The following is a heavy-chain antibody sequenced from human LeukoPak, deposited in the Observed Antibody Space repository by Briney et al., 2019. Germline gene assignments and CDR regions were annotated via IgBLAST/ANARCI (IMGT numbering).Heavy chain of an antibody. Sequence: SETLSLTCTVSGGSISSYYWSWIRQPAGKGLEWIGRIYTSGSTNYNPSLKSRVTMSVDTSKNQFSLKLSSVTAADTAVYYCARASNPYYYDSSGDSDAFDIWGQGTMVTVSS. J-gene: IGHJ3*02. CDR1: GGSISSYY. D-gene: IGHD3-22*01. V-gene: IGHV4-4*07. CDR2: IYTSGST. CDR3: ARASNPYYYDSSGDSDAFDI.